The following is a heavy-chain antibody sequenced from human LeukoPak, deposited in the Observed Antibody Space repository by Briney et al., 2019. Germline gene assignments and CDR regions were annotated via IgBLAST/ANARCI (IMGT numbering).Heavy chain of an antibody. CDR1: GFTFSSYS. V-gene: IGHV3-48*04. CDR3: ATSSGWYWNY. D-gene: IGHD6-19*01. J-gene: IGHJ4*02. CDR2: ISSSSSTI. Sequence: GGSLRLSCAASGFTFSSYSMNWVRQAPGKGLEWVSYISSSSSTIYYADSVKGRFTISRDNAKNSLCLQMNSLRAEDTAVYYCATSSGWYWNYWGQGTLVTVSS.